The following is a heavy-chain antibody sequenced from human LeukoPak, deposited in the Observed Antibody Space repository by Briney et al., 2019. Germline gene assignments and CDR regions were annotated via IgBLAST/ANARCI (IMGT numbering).Heavy chain of an antibody. CDR3: ARSDGYGLVGI. CDR1: GVSISSGSSY. CDR2: IYSSGST. D-gene: IGHD3-10*01. V-gene: IGHV4-39*07. Sequence: PSETLSLTCSVSGVSISSGSSYWGWIRQPPGKTLEWIGSIYSSGSTHYNPSLKSRVIILIDTAKNHFSLNLSSVTAADTAVYYCARSDGYGLVGIWGQGTMVTVSS. J-gene: IGHJ3*02.